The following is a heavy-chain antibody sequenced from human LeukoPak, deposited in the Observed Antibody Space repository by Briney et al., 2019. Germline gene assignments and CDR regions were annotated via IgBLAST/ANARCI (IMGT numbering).Heavy chain of an antibody. CDR1: GGSISSGSYY. J-gene: IGHJ6*03. D-gene: IGHD2-21*01. Sequence: SQTLSLTCTVSGGSISSGSYYWSWIRQPAGKGLEWIGRIYTSGSTNYNPSLKSRVTISVDTSKNQFSLKLSSVTAADTAVYYCARDGDSWDYYYYMDVWGKGTTVTVSS. CDR3: ARDGDSWDYYYYMDV. CDR2: IYTSGST. V-gene: IGHV4-61*02.